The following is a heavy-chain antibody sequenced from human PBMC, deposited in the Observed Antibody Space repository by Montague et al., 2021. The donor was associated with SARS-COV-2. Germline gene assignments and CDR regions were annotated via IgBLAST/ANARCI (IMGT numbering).Heavy chain of an antibody. D-gene: IGHD3-10*01. CDR2: IYSSGST. CDR3: ARDTPYYYGSGSYYEPRRVFDY. CDR1: GFTVSSNY. V-gene: IGHV3-66*01. Sequence: SLSLSCSASGFTVSSNYMTWVRQAPGKGLEWVSLIYSSGSTFYADSVQGRFTISRDDSNNTLYLHMNSLRAEDTAVYYCARDTPYYYGSGSYYEPRRVFDYWGQGTLVTVSS. J-gene: IGHJ4*02.